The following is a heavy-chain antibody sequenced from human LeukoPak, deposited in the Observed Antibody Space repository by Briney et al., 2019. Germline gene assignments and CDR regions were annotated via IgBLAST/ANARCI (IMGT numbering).Heavy chain of an antibody. CDR3: ARATGTKVPPAY. D-gene: IGHD1-7*01. CDR1: GVSITSGGHY. V-gene: IGHV4-31*03. Sequence: PSETLSLTCTVSGVSITSGGHYWSWIRQHPGKGLEWIGYIYYTGSTYYNPSLRSRVTISIDTSKNQFSLKLSGVTAADTAVYYCARATGTKVPPAYWGQGTLVTVSA. J-gene: IGHJ4*02. CDR2: IYYTGST.